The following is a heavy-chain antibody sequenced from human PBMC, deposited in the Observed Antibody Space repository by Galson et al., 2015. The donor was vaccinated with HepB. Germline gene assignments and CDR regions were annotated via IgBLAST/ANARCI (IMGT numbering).Heavy chain of an antibody. CDR2: INRDGSIT. D-gene: IGHD3-3*01. V-gene: IGHV3-74*01. CDR1: GFTFRSYW. Sequence: SLRLSCAASGFTFRSYWMHWVRQGPGKGLVWVSRINRDGSITDYADSVKGRFTMSRDNARNTLFLHMDSLRAEDTAVYYCARVAPHHDFWRPSDYYYYMDVWGKGTTVTVSS. J-gene: IGHJ6*03. CDR3: ARVAPHHDFWRPSDYYYYMDV.